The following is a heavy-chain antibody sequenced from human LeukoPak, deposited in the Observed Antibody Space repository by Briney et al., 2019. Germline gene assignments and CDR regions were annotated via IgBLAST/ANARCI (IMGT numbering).Heavy chain of an antibody. CDR1: GFTFSRYW. V-gene: IGHV3-7*01. CDR2: IKQDGSEA. Sequence: PGGSLRLSCAASGFTFSRYWMAWVRQAPGKGLEWVANIKQDGSEAVYVDSVRGRFTISRDNAKNSLYLQMNSLRVEDTAMYYCSSGIYDKSYWGQGTLVTVSS. J-gene: IGHJ4*02. CDR3: SSGIYDKSY. D-gene: IGHD2-15*01.